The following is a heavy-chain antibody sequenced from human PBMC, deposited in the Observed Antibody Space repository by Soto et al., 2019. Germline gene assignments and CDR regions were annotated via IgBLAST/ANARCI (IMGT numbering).Heavy chain of an antibody. V-gene: IGHV3-9*01. CDR1: GFTFDDYA. D-gene: IGHD3-3*01. CDR3: AKDMEGSMYYDFWSAALQAAFDI. J-gene: IGHJ3*02. Sequence: EVQLVESGGGLVQPGRSLRLSCAASGFTFDDYAMHWVRQAPGTGLEWVSGNRWNSGSIAYADSVKGRFTISRDNAKNYQYLQMNSLRAEDTALYYCAKDMEGSMYYDFWSAALQAAFDIWGQGTMVTVSS. CDR2: NRWNSGSI.